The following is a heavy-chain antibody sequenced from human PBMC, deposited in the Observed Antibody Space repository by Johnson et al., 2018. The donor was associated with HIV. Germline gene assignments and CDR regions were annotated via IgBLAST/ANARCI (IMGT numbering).Heavy chain of an antibody. Sequence: VQLVESGGGLIQPGGSLRLSCATSGFTVSNTYMTWVRQAPGKGLEWVSGLDTGGNTYYADSVKGRFTISRDNSNNTLYVQMNGLRAEDTAVYYCARDATYRKYALTSFDIWGQGAMVTVSS. CDR3: ARDATYRKYALTSFDI. CDR1: GFTVSNTY. J-gene: IGHJ3*02. D-gene: IGHD1-14*01. CDR2: LDTGGNT. V-gene: IGHV3-53*01.